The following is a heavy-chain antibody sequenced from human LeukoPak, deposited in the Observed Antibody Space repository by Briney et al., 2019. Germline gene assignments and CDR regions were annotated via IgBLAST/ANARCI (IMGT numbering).Heavy chain of an antibody. CDR3: ARAYYDNSGPYHY. CDR1: GYVFTSFS. J-gene: IGHJ4*02. CDR2: INADNGNT. V-gene: IGHV1-3*01. D-gene: IGHD3-22*01. Sequence: ASVKVSCKASGYVFTSFSIHWVRQAPGQSLEWMGWINADNGNTKSSQKFRDRLTITRDTSANTAYIELTSLRSEDTAVYYCARAYYDNSGPYHYWGQGTQVTVSS.